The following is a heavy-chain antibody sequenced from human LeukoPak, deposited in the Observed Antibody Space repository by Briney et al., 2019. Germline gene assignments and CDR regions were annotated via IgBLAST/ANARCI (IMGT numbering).Heavy chain of an antibody. J-gene: IGHJ3*02. D-gene: IGHD2-2*01. Sequence: PSETLSLTCAVYGGSFSGYYWSWIRQPPGKGLEWIGEINHSGSTNYNPSLKSRVTISVDTSKNQFSLKLSSVTAADTAVYYCASRYCSSTSCNAFDIWGQGTIVTVSS. CDR3: ASRYCSSTSCNAFDI. V-gene: IGHV4-34*01. CDR2: INHSGST. CDR1: GGSFSGYY.